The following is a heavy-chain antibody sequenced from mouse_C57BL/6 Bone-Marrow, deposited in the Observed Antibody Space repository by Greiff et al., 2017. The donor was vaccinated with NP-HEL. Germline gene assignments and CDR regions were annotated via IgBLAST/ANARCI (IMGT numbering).Heavy chain of an antibody. J-gene: IGHJ1*03. Sequence: QVQLQQPGAELVRPGSSVKLSCKASGYTFTSYWMHWVKQRPIQGLEWIGNIDPSDSETHYNQKFKDKATLTVDKSSSTAYMQLSSLTSEDSAVYYCARGIYDGYCGGYWYFDVWGTGTTVTVSS. V-gene: IGHV1-52*01. CDR2: IDPSDSET. CDR3: ARGIYDGYCGGYWYFDV. CDR1: GYTFTSYW. D-gene: IGHD2-3*01.